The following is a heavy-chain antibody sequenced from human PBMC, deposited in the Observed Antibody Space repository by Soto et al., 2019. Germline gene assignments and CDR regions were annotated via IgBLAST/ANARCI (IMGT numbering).Heavy chain of an antibody. CDR3: ARDTIRFLEWSDIHDRYYGMDV. V-gene: IGHV3-53*01. CDR2: IYSGGST. CDR1: GFTVSSNY. Sequence: VSLRLSCAASGFTVSSNYMSWVRQAPGKGLEWVSVIYSGGSTYYADSVKGRFTISRDNSKNTLYLQMNSLRAEDTAVYYCARDTIRFLEWSDIHDRYYGMDVWGQGTTVTVSS. J-gene: IGHJ6*02. D-gene: IGHD3-3*01.